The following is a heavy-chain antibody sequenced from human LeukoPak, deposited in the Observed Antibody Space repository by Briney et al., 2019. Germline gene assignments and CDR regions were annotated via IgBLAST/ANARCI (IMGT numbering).Heavy chain of an antibody. Sequence: ASVKVSCKASGGTFSSYAISWLRQAPGQGLEWMGWVSAQNGNTNYMQQFLGRVTMTRDTSASTAYMELRSLKSDDTAVYYCARESNGGYGFDYWGQGTPVTVAS. CDR1: GGTFSSYA. D-gene: IGHD5-12*01. CDR3: ARESNGGYGFDY. J-gene: IGHJ4*02. V-gene: IGHV1-18*01. CDR2: VSAQNGNT.